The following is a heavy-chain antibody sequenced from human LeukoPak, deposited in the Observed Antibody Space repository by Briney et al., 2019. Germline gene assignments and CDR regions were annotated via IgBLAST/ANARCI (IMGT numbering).Heavy chain of an antibody. D-gene: IGHD3-22*01. CDR2: INDSGGNT. Sequence: PGGSLRLSCAASGFTFSSYAMNWVRQAPGKGLEWVSSINDSGGNTYYADSVRGRFTISRDNSKNTLYLQMNSLRAEDTAVYYCAKVAYFDSSGYYPHKNYYYYAMELGGQGTTVTVSS. V-gene: IGHV3-23*01. CDR3: AKVAYFDSSGYYPHKNYYYYAMEL. CDR1: GFTFSSYA. J-gene: IGHJ6*02.